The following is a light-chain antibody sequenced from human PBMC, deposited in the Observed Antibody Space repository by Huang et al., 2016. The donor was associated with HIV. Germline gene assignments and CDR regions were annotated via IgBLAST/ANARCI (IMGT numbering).Light chain of an antibody. V-gene: IGKV1-39*01. J-gene: IGKJ1*01. CDR3: QQSQSPPRT. CDR2: ATF. Sequence: DIQMTQSPSSLPASVGDRVTITCRASQNIDTSLNWYQQKPGQAPKLLIYATFTLQSGVPSRFGGGGSGTAFTLTINSQHPEDFATYYCQQSQSPPRTCGQGTKVEI. CDR1: QNIDTS.